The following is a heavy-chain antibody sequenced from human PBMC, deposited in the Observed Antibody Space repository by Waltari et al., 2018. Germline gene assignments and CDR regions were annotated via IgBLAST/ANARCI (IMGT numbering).Heavy chain of an antibody. CDR2: IYTSGST. Sequence: QVQLQESGPGLVKPSQTLSLTCTVSGGSISSGSYYWSWIRQPAGKGLEWIGYIYTSGSTNYNPSLKSRVTISVDTSKNQFSLKLSSVTAADTAVYYCAQSWFREDAFDIWGQGTMVTVSS. V-gene: IGHV4-61*09. J-gene: IGHJ3*02. CDR3: AQSWFREDAFDI. D-gene: IGHD3-10*01. CDR1: GGSISSGSYY.